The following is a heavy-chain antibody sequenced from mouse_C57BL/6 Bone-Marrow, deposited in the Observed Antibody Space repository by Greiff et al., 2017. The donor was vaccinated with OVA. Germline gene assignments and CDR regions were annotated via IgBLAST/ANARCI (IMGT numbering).Heavy chain of an antibody. V-gene: IGHV1-69*01. CDR2: IDPSDSYT. CDR3: AREGGFDEDAMDY. Sequence: QVQLQQPGAELVMPGASVKLSCKASGYTFTSYWMHWVKQRPGQGLEWIGEIDPSDSYTNYNQKFKGKSTLTVDKSSSTAYMQLGSLTSEDSAVYYCAREGGFDEDAMDYWGQGTSVTVSS. CDR1: GYTFTSYW. J-gene: IGHJ4*01.